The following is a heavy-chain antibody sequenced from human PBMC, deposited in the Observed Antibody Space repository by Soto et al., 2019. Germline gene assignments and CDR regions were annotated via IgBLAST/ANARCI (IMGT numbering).Heavy chain of an antibody. CDR2: ISAYNGNT. D-gene: IGHD6-19*01. CDR3: ARVNPGIAVARAQAVDY. V-gene: IGHV1-18*01. J-gene: IGHJ4*02. Sequence: QVQLVQSGAEVKKPGASVKVSCKASGYTFTSYGISWVRQAPGQGLVWLGWISAYNGNTNYAQKLQGRVPMTTDTSTSPAYMELRSLRSDDTAVYYCARVNPGIAVARAQAVDYWGQGTLVTVSS. CDR1: GYTFTSYG.